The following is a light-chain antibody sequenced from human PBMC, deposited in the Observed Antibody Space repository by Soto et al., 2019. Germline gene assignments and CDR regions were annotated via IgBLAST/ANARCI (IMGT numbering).Light chain of an antibody. V-gene: IGKV3-20*01. J-gene: IGKJ4*01. CDR2: GAS. CDR1: QSVSRSS. CDR3: QQYGSSPLT. Sequence: EIVLTQSPGTLSLSPGERATLSCRASQSVSRSSLAWYQQRPGQAPRLLIYGASSRATGIPDRFSGSGSGTDFTLTISRLEAEDFAVYCCQQYGSSPLTFGGGAKVEIK.